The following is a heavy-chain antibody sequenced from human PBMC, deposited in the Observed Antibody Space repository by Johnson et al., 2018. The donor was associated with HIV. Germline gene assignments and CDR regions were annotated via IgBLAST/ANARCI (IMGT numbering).Heavy chain of an antibody. CDR3: AREGQEFNDAFDI. Sequence: VQLVESGGDLVTAGGSLRLSCAASGSTFSDYYMSWIRQAPGKGLEWVSYISGSGGTIYYADSVKGRFTISRDNAMNSVYLQMNSLRAEDTAVYYCAREGQEFNDAFDIWGQGTMVTVSS. J-gene: IGHJ3*02. CDR1: GSTFSDYY. V-gene: IGHV3-11*04. CDR2: ISGSGGTI. D-gene: IGHD3-10*01.